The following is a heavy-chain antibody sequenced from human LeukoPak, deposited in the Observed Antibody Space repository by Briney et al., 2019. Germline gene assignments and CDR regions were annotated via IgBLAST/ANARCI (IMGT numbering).Heavy chain of an antibody. CDR3: ARVSPWGYYDSRGYYYDY. CDR1: GGSFSGYY. V-gene: IGHV4-34*01. J-gene: IGHJ4*02. D-gene: IGHD3-22*01. Sequence: SETLSLTCAVYGGSFSGYYWSWLRQPPGKGLEWIGEINHSGSTNYNPSLKSRVTISVDTSKNRFSLKLSSVTAADTAVYYCARVSPWGYYDSRGYYYDYWGQGTLVTVSS. CDR2: INHSGST.